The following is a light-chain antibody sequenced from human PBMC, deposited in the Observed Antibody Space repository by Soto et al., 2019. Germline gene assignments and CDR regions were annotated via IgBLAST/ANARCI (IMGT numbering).Light chain of an antibody. J-gene: IGLJ2*01. CDR3: QVWHGNVDTSANSYVL. CDR2: YDN. Sequence: SYVLTQPPSESVAPGQTATITCGGSDIGSKSVHWYQQRPGQAPVLVISYDNVRPSGIPERFSGSNSGDTATLTIDRVEAGDEADYFCQVWHGNVDTSANSYVLFGAGTKLTVL. CDR1: DIGSKS. V-gene: IGLV3-21*04.